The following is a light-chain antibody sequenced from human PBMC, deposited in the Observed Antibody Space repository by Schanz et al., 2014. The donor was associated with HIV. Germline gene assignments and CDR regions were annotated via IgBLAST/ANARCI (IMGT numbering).Light chain of an antibody. CDR2: DVS. Sequence: QSALTQPASVSGSPGQSITISCTGTSSDVGGYNYVSWYQQHPGKAPKLMIYDVSNRPSGVSNRFSGSKSGNTASLTISGLQAEDEADYYCAAWDDNLSGRVFGGGTKLTV. V-gene: IGLV2-14*03. CDR3: AAWDDNLSGRV. J-gene: IGLJ3*02. CDR1: SSDVGGYNY.